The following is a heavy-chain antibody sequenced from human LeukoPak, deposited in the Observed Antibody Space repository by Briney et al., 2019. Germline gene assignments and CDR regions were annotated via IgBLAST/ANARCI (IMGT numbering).Heavy chain of an antibody. Sequence: PGESLRLSCAASGFTFSNYAMNWVRQAPGKGLDWVSAIRGSGGSTDYANSVKGRFTISRDNSKNVLYLQMNSLRAEDTAIYYCAKMVTGHNYFDPWGQGTLVTVSS. J-gene: IGHJ5*02. CDR3: AKMVTGHNYFDP. D-gene: IGHD1-20*01. V-gene: IGHV3-23*01. CDR1: GFTFSNYA. CDR2: IRGSGGST.